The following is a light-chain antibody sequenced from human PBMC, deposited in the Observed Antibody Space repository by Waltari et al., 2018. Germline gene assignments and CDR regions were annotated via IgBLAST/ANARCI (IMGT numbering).Light chain of an antibody. J-gene: IGKJ5*01. CDR2: AAS. CDR3: QQSYKTPIT. V-gene: IGKV1-39*01. CDR1: QSIDTY. Sequence: DIQMTQSPSSLSASVGDRVTITCRASQSIDTYLNWYQQKLGKAPKVLIYAASSLQSGVPSRFSGSGSGTDFTLTISSPQPEDFATYYCQQSYKTPITFGQGTRLEIK.